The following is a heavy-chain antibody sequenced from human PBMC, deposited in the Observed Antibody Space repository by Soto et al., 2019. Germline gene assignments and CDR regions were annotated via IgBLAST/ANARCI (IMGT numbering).Heavy chain of an antibody. CDR1: GFTFSNYP. CDR2: ISSDGRST. V-gene: IGHV3-74*01. Sequence: EVQLVESGGDLVQPGGSLRLSCAASGFTFSNYPMYWVRQTPGKXLVWVSRISSDGRSTIYADSVKGRFTISRDNARNTLYLQMNTLRAEDTAVYYCGRVGNGEGYYWGQGTLVTVSS. D-gene: IGHD2-8*01. CDR3: GRVGNGEGYY. J-gene: IGHJ4*02.